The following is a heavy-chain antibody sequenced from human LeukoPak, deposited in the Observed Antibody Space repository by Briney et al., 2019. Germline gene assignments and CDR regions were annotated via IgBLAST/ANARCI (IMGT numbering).Heavy chain of an antibody. CDR3: AKDGVWFGELTGVN. V-gene: IGHV3-23*01. D-gene: IGHD3-10*01. CDR2: ISGSGGST. Sequence: GGSLRLSRAASGFTVGNNYMAWVRQVPGKGLEWVSAISGSGGSTYYADSVKGRFTISRDNSKNTLYLQMNSLRAEDTAVYYCAKDGVWFGELTGVNWGQGTLVTVSS. CDR1: GFTVGNNY. J-gene: IGHJ4*02.